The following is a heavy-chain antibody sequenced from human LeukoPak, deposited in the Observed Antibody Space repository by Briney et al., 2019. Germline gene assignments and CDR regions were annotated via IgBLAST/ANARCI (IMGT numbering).Heavy chain of an antibody. J-gene: IGHJ4*02. V-gene: IGHV3-23*01. D-gene: IGHD4-23*01. CDR3: ARTGVTVVTPGSRYSDY. CDR1: GFPFGSYA. Sequence: GGSLRLSCAASGFPFGSYAMTWVRQAPGKGLEWVSGISGSGGKTYNADSSKGRFTISRDNAKNSLYLQMNSLRAEDTAVYYCARTGVTVVTPGSRYSDYWGQGTLVTVSS. CDR2: ISGSGGKT.